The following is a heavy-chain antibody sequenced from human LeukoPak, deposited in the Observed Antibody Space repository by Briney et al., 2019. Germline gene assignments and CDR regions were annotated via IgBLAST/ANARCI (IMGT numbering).Heavy chain of an antibody. CDR2: MYYSGST. J-gene: IGHJ4*02. CDR1: GGSISSSSYY. Sequence: SETLSLTCTVSGGSISSSSYYWCWIRQPPGKGLEWIGSMYYSGSTYYNPSLKSRVTISVDTSKNQFSLKLSSVTAADTAVYYCARRVPYFDYWGQGTLVTVSS. D-gene: IGHD4/OR15-4a*01. V-gene: IGHV4-39*01. CDR3: ARRVPYFDY.